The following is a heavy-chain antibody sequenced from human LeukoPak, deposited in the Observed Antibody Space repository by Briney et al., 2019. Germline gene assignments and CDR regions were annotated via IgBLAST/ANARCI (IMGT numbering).Heavy chain of an antibody. CDR2: INPVGGST. Sequence: ASVKVSRKASGYSFTSYYMHWVRPAPGQGLEWMGIINPVGGSTTYAHNFQGRVTVTRDTSTNTVYMDLSSLRSEDTAVYYCARAYSNYPHFDYWGQGTLVTVSS. CDR1: GYSFTSYY. CDR3: ARAYSNYPHFDY. D-gene: IGHD4-11*01. V-gene: IGHV1-46*01. J-gene: IGHJ4*02.